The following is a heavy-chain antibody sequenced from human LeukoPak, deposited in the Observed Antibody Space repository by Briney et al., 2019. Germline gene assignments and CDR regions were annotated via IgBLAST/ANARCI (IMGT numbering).Heavy chain of an antibody. CDR1: GGSISSGSYY. D-gene: IGHD3-22*01. Sequence: SQTLSLTCTVSGGSISSGSYYWSWIRQPAGKGLEWIGRIYTSGSTNYNPSLKSRVTISVDTSKNQFSLKLSSVTAADTAVYYCASYYYDSSGYYPEYFQHWGQGTLVTVSS. V-gene: IGHV4-61*02. CDR2: IYTSGST. CDR3: ASYYYDSSGYYPEYFQH. J-gene: IGHJ1*01.